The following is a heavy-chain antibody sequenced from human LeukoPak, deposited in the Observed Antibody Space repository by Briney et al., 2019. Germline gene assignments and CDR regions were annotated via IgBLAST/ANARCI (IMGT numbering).Heavy chain of an antibody. J-gene: IGHJ4*02. V-gene: IGHV3-7*01. Sequence: PGGSLRLSCAASGFTFSSYGMHWVRQAPGKGLEWVANIKQDGLEKNYVDSVKGRFIISRDNSKNSLYLQMNTLRAEDTAVYYCARGRELGANFWVHWGQGTLVTVSS. CDR2: IKQDGLEK. CDR3: ARGRELGANFWVH. D-gene: IGHD1-7*01. CDR1: GFTFSSYG.